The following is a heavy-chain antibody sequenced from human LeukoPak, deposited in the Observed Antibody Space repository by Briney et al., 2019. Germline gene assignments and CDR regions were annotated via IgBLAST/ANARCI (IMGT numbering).Heavy chain of an antibody. CDR2: NNPNSGVT. CDR3: ARERSPGFIDY. D-gene: IGHD5-12*01. V-gene: IGHV1-2*02. CDR1: GYTFTHHY. J-gene: IGHJ4*02. Sequence: ASVKVSYKASGYTFTHHYLHWVRQAPGQGLEWKGWNNPNSGVTRYAQKFQGRVTMTRDTSISTVYLEVNWLTSDDTAVYFCARERSPGFIDYWAQGTLVTVSS.